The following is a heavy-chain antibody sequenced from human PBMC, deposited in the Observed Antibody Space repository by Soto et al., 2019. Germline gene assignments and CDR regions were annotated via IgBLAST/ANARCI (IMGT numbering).Heavy chain of an antibody. Sequence: SGTLSLNCTFSGASISGFYWSWIRKSAGKGLEWIGRIYYSGSTYYNPSLKSRVTISVDTSKNQFSLKLSSVTAADTAVYYCARDRWFGELLSGGYYGMDVWGQGTTVTVSS. CDR2: IYYSGST. V-gene: IGHV4-4*07. D-gene: IGHD3-10*01. J-gene: IGHJ6*02. CDR3: ARDRWFGELLSGGYYGMDV. CDR1: GASISGFY.